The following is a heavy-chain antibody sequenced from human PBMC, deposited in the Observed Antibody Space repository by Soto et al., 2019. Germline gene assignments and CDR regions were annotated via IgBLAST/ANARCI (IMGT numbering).Heavy chain of an antibody. CDR3: ARDGAVGYGMDV. CDR2: ISADKKNE. J-gene: IGHJ6*02. V-gene: IGHV3-30*09. Sequence: PGGSLRLACAASGFIFSSYAVHWVRQAPGKGLEWVAVISADKKNEYYADSVKGRFALSRDNSKNTVYLQMNSLRPEDTAVYYCARDGAVGYGMDVWGQGTTVTVS. CDR1: GFIFSSYA.